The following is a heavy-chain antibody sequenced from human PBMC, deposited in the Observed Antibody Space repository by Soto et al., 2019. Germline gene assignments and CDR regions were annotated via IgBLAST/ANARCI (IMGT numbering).Heavy chain of an antibody. CDR3: AKEKVLWDIVVVPAAMGY. J-gene: IGHJ4*02. Sequence: GGSLRLSCAASGFTFSSYAMSWVRQAPGKGLVWVSAISGSGGSTYYADSVKGRFTISRDNSKNTLYLQMNSLRAEDTAVYYCAKEKVLWDIVVVPAAMGYWGQGTLVTVSS. D-gene: IGHD2-2*01. CDR2: ISGSGGST. V-gene: IGHV3-23*01. CDR1: GFTFSSYA.